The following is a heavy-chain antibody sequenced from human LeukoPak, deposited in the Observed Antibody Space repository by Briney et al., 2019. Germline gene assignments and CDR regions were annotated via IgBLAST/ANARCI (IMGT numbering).Heavy chain of an antibody. Sequence: ASVKVSCEASGYTFTGYYMHWVRQAPGQGLEWMGWFNPNSGGTNYAQKFQGRVTMTRDTSISTAYMELSRLRSDDTAVYYCARLPYSSSWPPDDYWGQGTLVTVSS. CDR1: GYTFTGYY. V-gene: IGHV1-2*02. D-gene: IGHD6-13*01. J-gene: IGHJ4*02. CDR2: FNPNSGGT. CDR3: ARLPYSSSWPPDDY.